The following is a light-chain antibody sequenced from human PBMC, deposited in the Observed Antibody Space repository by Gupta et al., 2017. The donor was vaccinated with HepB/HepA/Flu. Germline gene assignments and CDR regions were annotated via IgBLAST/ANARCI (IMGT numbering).Light chain of an antibody. J-gene: IGKJ4*01. V-gene: IGKV1-5*03. CDR2: KAS. Sequence: DIQMTQSPSTLSASVGDRVTITCRASQRISNWLAWYQQKPGKAPKVLIYKASTLESGVPSRFSGSGSGTEFTLTISSLQPDDFATYYCQQYNSYLTFGGGTKVEIK. CDR3: QQYNSYLT. CDR1: QRISNW.